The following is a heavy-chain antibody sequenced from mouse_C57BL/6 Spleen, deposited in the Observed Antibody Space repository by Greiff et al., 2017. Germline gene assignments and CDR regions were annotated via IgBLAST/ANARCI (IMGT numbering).Heavy chain of an antibody. V-gene: IGHV3-6*01. J-gene: IGHJ2*01. D-gene: IGHD2-3*01. CDR1: GYSITSGYY. Sequence: VQLQQSGPGLVKPSQSLSLTCSVTGYSITSGYYWNWIRQFPGNKLEWMGYISYDGSNNYNPSLKNRISITRDTSKNQFFLKLNSVTTEDTATYYCARVKGWLLLDYWGQGTTLTVSS. CDR2: ISYDGSN. CDR3: ARVKGWLLLDY.